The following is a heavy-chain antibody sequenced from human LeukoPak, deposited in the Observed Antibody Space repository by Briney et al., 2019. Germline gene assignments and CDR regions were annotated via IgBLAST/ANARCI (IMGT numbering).Heavy chain of an antibody. V-gene: IGHV4-39*01. CDR1: GGSISSSSYY. Sequence: SETLSLTCTVSGGSISSSSYYWGWIRQPPGKGLEWIVSIYYSGSTYYNPSLKSRVTISVDTSKNQFSLKLSSVTAADTAVYYCARGAGAGYNLQPFDYWGQGTLVTVSS. CDR3: ARGAGAGYNLQPFDY. J-gene: IGHJ4*02. CDR2: IYYSGST. D-gene: IGHD5-24*01.